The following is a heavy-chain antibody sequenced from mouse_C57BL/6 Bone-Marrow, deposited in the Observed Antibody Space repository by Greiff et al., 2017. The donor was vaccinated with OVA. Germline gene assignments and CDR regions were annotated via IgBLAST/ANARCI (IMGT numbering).Heavy chain of an antibody. V-gene: IGHV1-82*01. J-gene: IGHJ4*01. CDR2: IYPGDGDT. D-gene: IGHD3-1*01. Sequence: QVQLQQSGPELVKPGASVKISCKASGYAFSSYWMNWVKQRPGKGLEWIGRIYPGDGDTNYNGKFKGQATLTADKSSSTAYMQLSSLTSEDSAVYFCARSGYDHVYAMDYWGQGTSVTVSS. CDR1: GYAFSSYW. CDR3: ARSGYDHVYAMDY.